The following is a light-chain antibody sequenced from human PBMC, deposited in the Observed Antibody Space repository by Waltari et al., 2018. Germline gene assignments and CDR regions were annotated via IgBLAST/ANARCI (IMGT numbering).Light chain of an antibody. CDR3: LQYLHTPRT. Sequence: DVVMTQSPDSLAVSLGERATINCKSSQSLLYTSNNKNYLAWYQPKPGKPPKILIYWPSFRESGVPDRFSGSGSGTDFTRTISCLQAEDVASYFCLQYLHTPRTFGQGTKVEIK. CDR2: WPS. CDR1: QSLLYTSNNKNY. J-gene: IGKJ1*01. V-gene: IGKV4-1*01.